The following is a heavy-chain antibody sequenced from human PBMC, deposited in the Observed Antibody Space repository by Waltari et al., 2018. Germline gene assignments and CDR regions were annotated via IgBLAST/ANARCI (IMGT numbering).Heavy chain of an antibody. CDR1: GYYFITYC. CDR2: SSPSNGNT. J-gene: IGHJ5*01. D-gene: IGHD6-19*01. Sequence: QVQLVQSGLALKKPGASVNVSCKASGYYFITYCCDSVRQAPGQGLEWMGWSSPSNGNTNYAQKCQGRVTMTTDTSTTTAYMELTSLGPDDTAVYFCARLPGYSSGWYDSWGQGTLVTISS. CDR3: ARLPGYSSGWYDS. V-gene: IGHV1-18*01.